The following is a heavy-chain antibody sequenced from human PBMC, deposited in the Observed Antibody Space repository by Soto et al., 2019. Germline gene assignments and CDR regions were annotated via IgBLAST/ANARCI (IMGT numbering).Heavy chain of an antibody. J-gene: IGHJ4*02. D-gene: IGHD2-2*01. V-gene: IGHV4-39*02. Sequence: PXETLSLTCSVSGCSINYNSYYWGWIRQPPGKGLEWVGGIFYTGTTYYSPSLKDRVTISVDTSKNSFSLNLTSVTAADTAVYFCARLVVMAPVANVWGQGTLVTVSS. CDR2: IFYTGTT. CDR1: GCSINYNSYY. CDR3: ARLVVMAPVANV.